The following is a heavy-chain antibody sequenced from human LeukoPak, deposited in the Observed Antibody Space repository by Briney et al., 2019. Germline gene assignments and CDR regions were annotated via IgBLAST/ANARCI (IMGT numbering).Heavy chain of an antibody. CDR1: GGSFSGYY. D-gene: IGHD3-3*01. CDR3: AREPNYDFWSGYPRYFDY. V-gene: IGHV4-34*01. J-gene: IGHJ4*02. CDR2: INHSGST. Sequence: SETLSFTCAVYGGSFSGYYWSWIRQPPGKGLEWIGEINHSGSTNYNPSLKSRVTISVDTSKNQFSLKLSSVTAADTAVYYCAREPNYDFWSGYPRYFDYWGQGTLVTVSS.